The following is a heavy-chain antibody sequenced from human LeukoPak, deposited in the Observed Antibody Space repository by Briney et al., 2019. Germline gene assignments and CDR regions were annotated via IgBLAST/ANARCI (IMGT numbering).Heavy chain of an antibody. CDR2: IYYSGST. D-gene: IGHD3-22*01. Sequence: SETLSLTCTVSGGSISSYYWSWIRQPPGKGLEWIGYIYYSGSTNYNPSLRSRVTISVDTSKNQFSPKLSSVTAADTAVYYCARVLVIPYYYGMDVWGQGTTVTVSS. V-gene: IGHV4-59*01. J-gene: IGHJ6*02. CDR3: ARVLVIPYYYGMDV. CDR1: GGSISSYY.